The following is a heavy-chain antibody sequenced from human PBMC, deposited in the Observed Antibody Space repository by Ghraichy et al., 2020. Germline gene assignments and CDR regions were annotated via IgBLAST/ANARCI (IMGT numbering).Heavy chain of an antibody. CDR1: GLMFSSYV. V-gene: IGHV3-30*04. Sequence: GGSLRLSCAASGLMFSSYVMNWVRQAPGKGLEWVAFISYDGNNDYYADSVKGRFTISRDNSKNTLFLQMNSLRPEDTAVYFCARSLAEDCTINGCYFDFWGQGTLVSVSS. J-gene: IGHJ4*02. D-gene: IGHD2-8*01. CDR3: ARSLAEDCTINGCYFDF. CDR2: ISYDGNND.